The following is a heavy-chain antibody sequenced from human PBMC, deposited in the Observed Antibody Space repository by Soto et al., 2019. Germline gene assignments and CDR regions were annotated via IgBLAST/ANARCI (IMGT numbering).Heavy chain of an antibody. J-gene: IGHJ3*02. CDR3: AREIVVVPAAIVRHAFDI. CDR2: IYYSGST. D-gene: IGHD2-2*02. CDR1: GGSISSGGYY. Sequence: SETLSLTCTVSGGSISSGGYYWSWIRQHSGKGLEWIGYIYYSGSTYYNPSLKSRVTISVDTSKNQFSLKLSSVTAADTAVYYCAREIVVVPAAIVRHAFDIWGQGTMVTVSS. V-gene: IGHV4-31*03.